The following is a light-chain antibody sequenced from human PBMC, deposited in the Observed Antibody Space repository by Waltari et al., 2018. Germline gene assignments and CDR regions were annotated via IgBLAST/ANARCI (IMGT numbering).Light chain of an antibody. V-gene: IGLV2-11*01. Sequence: QSALTQPRPVSGSPGQSVTISCTGSSSDVGGYNYVSWYQQLPGNAPKLMIYDVTQRPSGVPDRFSGSKSGNTASLTISGLQAEDEADYYCCSYAGSYTWVFGGGTTLTVL. CDR2: DVT. CDR1: SSDVGGYNY. CDR3: CSYAGSYTWV. J-gene: IGLJ3*02.